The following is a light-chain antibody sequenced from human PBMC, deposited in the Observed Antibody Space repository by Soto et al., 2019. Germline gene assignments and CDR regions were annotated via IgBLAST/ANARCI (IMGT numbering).Light chain of an antibody. V-gene: IGLV3-21*02. CDR1: NIGSKS. CDR2: DDS. J-gene: IGLJ3*02. Sequence: SYELTQPPSVSGAPGQTARITCGGNNIGSKSVHWYQQKPGQAPVLVVYDDSDRPSGIPERFSGSNSGNTATLTISSVEAGDEADYYCQVWDSSSAPWVFGGGTKLTVL. CDR3: QVWDSSSAPWV.